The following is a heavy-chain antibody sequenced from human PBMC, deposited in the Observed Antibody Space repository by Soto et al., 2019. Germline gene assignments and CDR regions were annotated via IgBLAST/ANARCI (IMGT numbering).Heavy chain of an antibody. CDR1: GGSFSGYY. J-gene: IGHJ6*02. CDR3: ARGEITLLGGMDV. Sequence: SETLSLTCAVYGGSFSGYYWGWVRQPPGKGLEWIGEINHSGSSNYHPSFKSRVTISVDTSNNQFSLRVNSVTPADTAVYYCARGEITLLGGMDVWGQGTTVTVS. V-gene: IGHV4-34*01. CDR2: INHSGSS. D-gene: IGHD3-10*01.